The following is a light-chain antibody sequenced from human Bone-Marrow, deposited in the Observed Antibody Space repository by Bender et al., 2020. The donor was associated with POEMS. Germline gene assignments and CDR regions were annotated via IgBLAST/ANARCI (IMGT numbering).Light chain of an antibody. Sequence: SYELIQPPSVSVSPGQTASITCSGDKLGDKYVCWYQQRSGQSPVLVLYQDMKRPSGIPERFSGSSSGDTATLTISGTQALDEADYYCQAWDSNVHYVFGTGTKVTVL. V-gene: IGLV3-1*01. J-gene: IGLJ1*01. CDR3: QAWDSNVHYV. CDR2: QDM. CDR1: KLGDKY.